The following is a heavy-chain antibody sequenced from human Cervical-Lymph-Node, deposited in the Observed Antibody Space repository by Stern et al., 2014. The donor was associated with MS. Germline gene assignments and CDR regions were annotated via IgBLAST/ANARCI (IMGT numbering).Heavy chain of an antibody. CDR1: GASISSGGYY. D-gene: IGHD5-12*01. CDR2: IYYSGST. CDR3: ARVDIVATISYYFDY. J-gene: IGHJ4*02. V-gene: IGHV4-31*03. Sequence: QVQLQESGPGLVKPSETLSLTCTVSGASISSGGYYWSWIRQRPGKGLEXIGYIYYSGSTFYNPSLKSRVTISLDTSNNRFSLKLSSVTAADTAVYYCARVDIVATISYYFDYWGQGTLVTVSS.